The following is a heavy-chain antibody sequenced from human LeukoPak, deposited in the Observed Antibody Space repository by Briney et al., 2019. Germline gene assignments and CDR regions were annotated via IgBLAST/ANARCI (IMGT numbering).Heavy chain of an antibody. CDR2: INMYTANP. CDR3: ARHDNDGDFDY. D-gene: IGHD5-24*01. V-gene: IGHV7-4-1*02. Sequence: GASVKVSCKASGYTFTRYAINWLRQAPGQGLEWMGWINMYTANPAYAQGFTERFVFSLDTSVTTAYLQISNLKTEDTAVYYCARHDNDGDFDYWGQGTLVTVSS. J-gene: IGHJ4*02. CDR1: GYTFTRYA.